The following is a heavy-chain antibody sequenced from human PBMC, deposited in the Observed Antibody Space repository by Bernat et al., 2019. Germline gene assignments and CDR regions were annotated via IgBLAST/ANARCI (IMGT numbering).Heavy chain of an antibody. J-gene: IGHJ4*02. CDR2: ISSSSSPI. D-gene: IGHD3-10*01. CDR1: GFSFRSYS. CDR3: TRDDGRVRVVIGLDY. Sequence: EVQLVESGGGLVQPGGSLRLSCAASGFSFRSYSMNWVRQAPGKGLEWISYISSSSSPIYYADSVKGRFTISRDNAKNSLYLQMNSLRGEDTAVYYRTRDDGRVRVVIGLDYWGQGALVTGSS. V-gene: IGHV3-48*01.